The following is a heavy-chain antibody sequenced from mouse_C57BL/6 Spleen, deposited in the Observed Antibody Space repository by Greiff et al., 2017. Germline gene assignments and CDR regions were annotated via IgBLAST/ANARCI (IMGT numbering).Heavy chain of an antibody. V-gene: IGHV5-4*01. CDR1: GFTFSSYA. D-gene: IGHD2-5*01. J-gene: IGHJ1*03. Sequence: EVQLVESGGGLVKPGGSLKLSCAASGFTFSSYAMSWVRQTLEKRLEWVATISDGGSYTYYPDNVKGRFTISRDNAKNNLYLQMSHLKSEDTAMYYCARDPSIVTPYWYFDVWGTGTTVTVSS. CDR3: ARDPSIVTPYWYFDV. CDR2: ISDGGSYT.